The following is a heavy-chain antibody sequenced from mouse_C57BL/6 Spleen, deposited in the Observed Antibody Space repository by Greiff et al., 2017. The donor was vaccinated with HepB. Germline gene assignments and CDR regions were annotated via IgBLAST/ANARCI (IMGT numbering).Heavy chain of an antibody. V-gene: IGHV1-76*01. CDR3: ARWGTTVVAEDWFAY. CDR1: GYTFTDYY. CDR2: LYPGSGNT. Sequence: QVQLQQSGAELVRPGASVKLSCKASGYTFTDYYINWVKQRPGQGLEWIARLYPGSGNTYYNEKFKGKATLTAEKSSSTAYMQLSSLTSEDSAVYFCARWGTTVVAEDWFAYWGQGTLVTVSA. D-gene: IGHD1-1*01. J-gene: IGHJ3*01.